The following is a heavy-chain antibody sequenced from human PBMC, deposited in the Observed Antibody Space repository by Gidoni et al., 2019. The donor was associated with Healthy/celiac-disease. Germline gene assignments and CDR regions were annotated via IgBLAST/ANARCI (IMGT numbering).Heavy chain of an antibody. CDR1: GFTFSSYW. D-gene: IGHD2-2*01. CDR3: ARDLEPIVVVPAGPFDY. CDR2: IKQDGSEK. V-gene: IGHV3-7*04. J-gene: IGHJ4*02. Sequence: EVQLVESVGGLVQPGGSLRLSGAASGFTFSSYWMSWVRQAPGKGLEWVANIKQDGSEKYYVDSVKGRFTISRDNAKNSLYLQMNSLRAEDTAVYYCARDLEPIVVVPAGPFDYWGQGTLVTVSS.